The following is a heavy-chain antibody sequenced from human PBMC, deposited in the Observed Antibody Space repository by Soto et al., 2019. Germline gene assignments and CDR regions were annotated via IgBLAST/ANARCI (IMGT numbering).Heavy chain of an antibody. Sequence: ASVKVSCKASGYTFTGYYMHWVRQAPGQGLEWMGWINPNSGGTNYAQKFQGWVTMTRDTSISTAYMELSRLRSDDTAVYYCARDSGYRSSWSLDGMDVWGQGTTVTVSS. CDR2: INPNSGGT. D-gene: IGHD6-13*01. V-gene: IGHV1-2*04. CDR3: ARDSGYRSSWSLDGMDV. J-gene: IGHJ6*02. CDR1: GYTFTGYY.